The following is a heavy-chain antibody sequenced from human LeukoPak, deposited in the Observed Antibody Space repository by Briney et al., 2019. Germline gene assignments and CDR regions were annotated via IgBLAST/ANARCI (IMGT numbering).Heavy chain of an antibody. D-gene: IGHD6-6*01. CDR2: IYYSGST. CDR3: ARGFEYSSSSGYDY. J-gene: IGHJ4*02. CDR1: GGSISSYY. V-gene: IGHV4-59*01. Sequence: PSETLSLTCIVCGGSISSYYWSWIRQPPGKGLEWIGYIYYSGSTNYNPSLKSRVTISVDTSKNQFSLKLSSVTAADTAVYYCARGFEYSSSSGYDYWGQGTLVTVSS.